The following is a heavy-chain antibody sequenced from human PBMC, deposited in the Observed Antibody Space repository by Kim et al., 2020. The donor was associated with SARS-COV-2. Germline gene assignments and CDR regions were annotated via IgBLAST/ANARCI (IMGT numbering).Heavy chain of an antibody. CDR3: AKDPGGSYFPRYYGMDV. CDR1: GFTFSSYG. J-gene: IGHJ6*02. Sequence: GGSLRLSCAASGFTFSSYGMHWVRQAPGKGLEWVAVISYDGSNKYYADSVKGRFTISRDNSKNTLYLQMNSLRAEDTAVYYCAKDPGGSYFPRYYGMDVWGQGTTVTVSS. CDR2: ISYDGSNK. D-gene: IGHD1-26*01. V-gene: IGHV3-30*18.